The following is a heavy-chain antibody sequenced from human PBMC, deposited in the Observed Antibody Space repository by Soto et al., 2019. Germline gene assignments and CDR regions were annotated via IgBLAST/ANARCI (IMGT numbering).Heavy chain of an antibody. V-gene: IGHV3-21*01. J-gene: IGHJ5*02. Sequence: GGSLRLSCAGFGFTFSSYSMNWVREAPGKGLEWVSSISSSSSYIYYADSVKGRFTISRDNAKNSLYLQMNSLRAEDTAVYYCAGYCSSTSCSPYNWFDPWGQRTMVTVS. CDR2: ISSSSSYI. CDR3: AGYCSSTSCSPYNWFDP. D-gene: IGHD2-2*01. CDR1: GFTFSSYS.